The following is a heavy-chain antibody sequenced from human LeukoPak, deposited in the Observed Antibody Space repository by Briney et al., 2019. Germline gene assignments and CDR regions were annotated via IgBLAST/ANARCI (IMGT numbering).Heavy chain of an antibody. CDR1: GFTFRSAG. V-gene: IGHV3-33*01. CDR3: ARGSGSSWYVHYYFDY. CDR2: IWYDGSKK. Sequence: TGGSLRLSCEASGFTFRSAGMHWVRQAPGKGLEWVAVIWYDGSKKYYADSVKGRFTISRDDSKNTLYLQMNSLRAEDTALYYCARGSGSSWYVHYYFDYWGQGTLVTVSS. D-gene: IGHD6-13*01. J-gene: IGHJ4*02.